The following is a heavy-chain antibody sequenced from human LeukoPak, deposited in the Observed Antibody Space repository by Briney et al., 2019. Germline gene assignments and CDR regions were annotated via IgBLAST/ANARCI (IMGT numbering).Heavy chain of an antibody. CDR1: GFTFSSYA. D-gene: IGHD2-8*01. Sequence: GGSLRLSCAASGFTFSSYAMSWVRQAPGKGLDWVSAISGSGGNTYYADSVKGRFTISRDNSKNTLYLQMNSLRADDTAVYYCAKLPDCANDACTEGDYWGQGTLVTVSS. CDR2: ISGSGGNT. V-gene: IGHV3-23*01. CDR3: AKLPDCANDACTEGDY. J-gene: IGHJ4*02.